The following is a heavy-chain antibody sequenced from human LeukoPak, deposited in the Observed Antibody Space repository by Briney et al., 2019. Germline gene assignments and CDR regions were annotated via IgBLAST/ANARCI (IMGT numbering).Heavy chain of an antibody. CDR3: AAALAGMAGYYYYMDV. CDR2: FDPEDGET. V-gene: IGHV1-24*01. Sequence: ASVKVSCKVSGYALTELSMHWVRQAPGKGLEWMGGFDPEDGETIYAQKFQGRVTMTEDTSTDTAYMELSSLRSEDTAVYYCAAALAGMAGYYYYMDVWGKGTTVTVSS. J-gene: IGHJ6*03. D-gene: IGHD6-19*01. CDR1: GYALTELS.